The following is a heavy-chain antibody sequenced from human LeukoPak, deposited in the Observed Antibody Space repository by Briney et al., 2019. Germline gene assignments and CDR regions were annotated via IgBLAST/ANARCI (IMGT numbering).Heavy chain of an antibody. Sequence: PGGSLRLSCSASGFTFSSYAMHWVRQAPGKGLEYVSTISSNGFSTYYADSVKGRFTISRDNSKNTLYLHMSGLRAEDTAVYYCVKDRGGYNYGLGYFDYWGQGTLVTVSS. D-gene: IGHD5-18*01. CDR2: ISSNGFST. J-gene: IGHJ4*02. CDR3: VKDRGGYNYGLGYFDY. CDR1: GFTFSSYA. V-gene: IGHV3-64D*06.